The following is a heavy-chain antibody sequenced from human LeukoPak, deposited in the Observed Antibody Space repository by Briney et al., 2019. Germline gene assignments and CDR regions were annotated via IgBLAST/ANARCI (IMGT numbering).Heavy chain of an antibody. J-gene: IGHJ4*02. CDR3: ARAAFYSNRNSPFDY. D-gene: IGHD4-11*01. CDR1: GGSISSGSYY. Sequence: PSQTLSLTCTVSGGSISSGSYYWSWIRQPAGKGLEWIGRIYTSGSTNYNPSLKSRVTISVDTSKNQFSLKLSSVTAADTAVYYCARAAFYSNRNSPFDYWGQGTLVTVSS. CDR2: IYTSGST. V-gene: IGHV4-61*02.